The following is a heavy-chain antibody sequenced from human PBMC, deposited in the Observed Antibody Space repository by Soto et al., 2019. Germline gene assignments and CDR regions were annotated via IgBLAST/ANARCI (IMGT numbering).Heavy chain of an antibody. CDR2: INHSGST. J-gene: IGHJ5*01. CDR1: GGSFSGYY. V-gene: IGHV4-34*01. D-gene: IGHD6-13*01. CDR3: ARDQYSSSWYRDRRWFAS. Sequence: SETLSLTCAVYGGSFSGYYWSWIRQPPGKGLEWIGEINHSGSTNYNPSLKSRVTISVDTSKNQFSLKLSSVTAADTAVYYCARDQYSSSWYRDRRWFASWGQGTLVTVSS.